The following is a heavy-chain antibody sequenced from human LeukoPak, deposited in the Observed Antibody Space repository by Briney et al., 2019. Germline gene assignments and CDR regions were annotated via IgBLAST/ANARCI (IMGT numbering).Heavy chain of an antibody. V-gene: IGHV3-66*01. Sequence: GGSLRLSCAASGFTVSSNYMSWVRQAPGKGLEWVSVIYSGGSTYYADSVKGRFTISRDNSKNTLYLQMNSLRAEDTAVYYCAKGSSWYLAAFDIWGQGTMVTVSS. CDR3: AKGSSWYLAAFDI. CDR2: IYSGGST. CDR1: GFTVSSNY. J-gene: IGHJ3*02. D-gene: IGHD6-13*01.